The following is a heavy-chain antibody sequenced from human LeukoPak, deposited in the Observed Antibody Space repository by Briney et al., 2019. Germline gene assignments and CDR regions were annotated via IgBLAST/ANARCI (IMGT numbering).Heavy chain of an antibody. Sequence: GSSVKVSCKASGGTFSSYAISWVRQAPGQGLEWMGGIIPIFGTANYAQKFQGRVTITADESTSTAYMELSSLRSEDTAVYYCARTPSLYYDSSGYYDPNLDYWGQGTLVTVSS. D-gene: IGHD3-22*01. CDR1: GGTFSSYA. J-gene: IGHJ4*02. CDR3: ARTPSLYYDSSGYYDPNLDY. CDR2: IIPIFGTA. V-gene: IGHV1-69*01.